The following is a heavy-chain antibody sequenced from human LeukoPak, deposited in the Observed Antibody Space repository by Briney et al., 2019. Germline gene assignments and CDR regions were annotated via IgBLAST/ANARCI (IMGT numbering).Heavy chain of an antibody. CDR1: GYTFTSYG. Sequence: GASVKVSCKASGYTFTSYGISSVRQAPGRGLEWMGWISAYNGNTNYAQKLQGRVTMTTDTSTSTAYMELRSLRSDDTAVYYCARVYLHMVRGVRNYYFDYWGQGTLVTVSS. J-gene: IGHJ4*02. D-gene: IGHD3-10*01. CDR2: ISAYNGNT. CDR3: ARVYLHMVRGVRNYYFDY. V-gene: IGHV1-18*04.